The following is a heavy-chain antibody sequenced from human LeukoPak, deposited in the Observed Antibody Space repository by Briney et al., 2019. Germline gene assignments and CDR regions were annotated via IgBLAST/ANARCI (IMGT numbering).Heavy chain of an antibody. D-gene: IGHD3-9*01. CDR3: ARGAPIWYNDTLTGYYREGLDV. CDR1: GFTFSSYA. V-gene: IGHV3-30*04. Sequence: GRSLRLSCAASGFTFSSYAMHWVRQAPGKGLEWVAIISYDGSNKYYADSVKGRFTISRDNSKDTLYLQMNSPRAEDTAVYYCARGAPIWYNDTLTGYYREGLDVWGQGTTVTVSS. J-gene: IGHJ6*02. CDR2: ISYDGSNK.